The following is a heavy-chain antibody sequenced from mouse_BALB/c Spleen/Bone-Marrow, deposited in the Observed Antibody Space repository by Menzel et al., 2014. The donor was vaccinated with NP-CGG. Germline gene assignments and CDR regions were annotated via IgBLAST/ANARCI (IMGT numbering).Heavy chain of an antibody. D-gene: IGHD2-10*02. CDR1: GFNIKDYY. V-gene: IGHV14-4*02. Sequence: EVQLQQSGAELVRSGASVKLSCTASGFNIKDYYMHWVKQRPEQGLEWIGWIDPENGDTEYAPKFQGKATMTADTSSNPAYLQLSSLTSEDTAVYYCNEGYGNYGYWGQGTTLTGAS. CDR3: NEGYGNYGY. CDR2: IDPENGDT. J-gene: IGHJ2*01.